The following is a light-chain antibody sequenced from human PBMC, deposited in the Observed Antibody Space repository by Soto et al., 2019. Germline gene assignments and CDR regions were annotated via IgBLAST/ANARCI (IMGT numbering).Light chain of an antibody. CDR3: QQYGSSPPT. CDR1: QSVTSNY. J-gene: IGKJ1*01. CDR2: GAS. Sequence: VLTQSPGTLSLSPGERATLSCRASQSVTSNYLAWYQQKPGQAPRRLIYGASNRATGLPDRFSGSGSGTDFTLTISRLEPEDFAVYYCQQYGSSPPTFGQGTKVEIK. V-gene: IGKV3-20*01.